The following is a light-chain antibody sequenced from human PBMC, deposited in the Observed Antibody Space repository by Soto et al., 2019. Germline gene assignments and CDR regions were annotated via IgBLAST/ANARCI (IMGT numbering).Light chain of an antibody. CDR2: EVS. V-gene: IGLV2-14*01. CDR3: CSYAGDYMFV. J-gene: IGLJ1*01. Sequence: QSALTQPASVSGSPGQSITISCTGTSSDVGGYNYVSWYQQHPGKAPKLMIYEVSNRPSGVSNRFSGSKSGNTASLTISGLQAEDEGDYYCCSYAGDYMFVFGTGTKLTVL. CDR1: SSDVGGYNY.